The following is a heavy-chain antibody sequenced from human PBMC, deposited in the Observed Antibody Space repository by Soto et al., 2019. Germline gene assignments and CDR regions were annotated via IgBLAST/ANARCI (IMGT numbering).Heavy chain of an antibody. CDR3: ARDVAI. CDR2: IYHSGST. CDR1: GGSIISVGYP. V-gene: IGHV4-30-2*01. Sequence: ILSLRCAVSGGSIISVGYPWSWIRQPPGKGLEWIGYIYHSGSTYYNPSLKSRVTISVDRSKNQFSLKLSSVTAADKAVYYCARDVAIWGQGTLVTVSS. D-gene: IGHD2-21*01. J-gene: IGHJ4*02.